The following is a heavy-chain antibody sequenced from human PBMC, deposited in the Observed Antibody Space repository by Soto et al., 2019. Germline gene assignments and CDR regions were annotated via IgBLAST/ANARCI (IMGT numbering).Heavy chain of an antibody. CDR1: GGSVSSGSYY. CDR2: IYHSGST. V-gene: IGHV4-30-2*01. D-gene: IGHD6-6*01. J-gene: IGHJ4*02. Sequence: SETLSPTCTVSGGSVSSGSYYWSWIRQPPGKGLEWIGYIYHSGSTYYNPSLKSRVTISVDRSKNQFSLKLSSVTAADTAVYYCARYSIAARRGIDYWGQGTLVTVSS. CDR3: ARYSIAARRGIDY.